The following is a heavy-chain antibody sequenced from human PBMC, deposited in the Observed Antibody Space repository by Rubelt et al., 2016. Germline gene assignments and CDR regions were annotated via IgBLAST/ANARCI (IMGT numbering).Heavy chain of an antibody. CDR3: ARVRYCTNGVCSPNFDY. V-gene: IGHV3-74*01. D-gene: IGHD2-8*01. J-gene: IGHJ4*02. Sequence: SYADSAKGRFTISRDNAKNTLYLQMNSLRAEDTAVYYCARVRYCTNGVCSPNFDYWGQGTLVTVSS.